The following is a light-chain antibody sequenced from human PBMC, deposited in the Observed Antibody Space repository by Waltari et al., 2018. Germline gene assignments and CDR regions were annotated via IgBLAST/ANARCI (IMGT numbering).Light chain of an antibody. Sequence: DIQMTQSPSSLSPSVGDRVIITCRASQGINTVLAWFQQKPGKAPRSLIYAASTVQSGVSSNFSGSGSGTNFTLTISSLQPEDCATYYCQQYNSFPPTFGGGTRVEI. CDR2: AAS. CDR3: QQYNSFPPT. V-gene: IGKV1-16*02. CDR1: QGINTV. J-gene: IGKJ4*01.